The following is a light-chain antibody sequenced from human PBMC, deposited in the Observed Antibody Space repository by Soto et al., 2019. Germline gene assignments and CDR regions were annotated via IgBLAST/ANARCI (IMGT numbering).Light chain of an antibody. J-gene: IGKJ5*01. Sequence: ETVVTQSPATLSVSPGETATLSCRASESVRTNLAWYQQKPGQAHRLLIYGESSRATGIPDRFSGSGSGNALTLTISRLEPEDFAVYYCQQYGSSPPLTFGQGTRLEIK. V-gene: IGKV3-20*01. CDR2: GES. CDR1: ESVRTN. CDR3: QQYGSSPPLT.